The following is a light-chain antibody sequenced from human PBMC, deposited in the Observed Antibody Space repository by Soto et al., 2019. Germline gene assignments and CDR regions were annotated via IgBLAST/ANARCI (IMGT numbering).Light chain of an antibody. CDR3: QSYDSSLSAWV. J-gene: IGLJ3*02. V-gene: IGLV1-40*01. Sequence: QSVLTQPPSVSGAPGQRVTISCTGNSSNIGAGYDVHWYQQLPGTAPKLLISANINRPSGVPDRFSGSKSGTSASLAITGLQAEDEADYYCQSYDSSLSAWVFGGGTKLTVL. CDR1: SSNIGAGYD. CDR2: ANI.